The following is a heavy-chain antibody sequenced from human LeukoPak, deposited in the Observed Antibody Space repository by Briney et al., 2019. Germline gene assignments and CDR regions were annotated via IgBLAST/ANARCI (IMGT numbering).Heavy chain of an antibody. Sequence: GGSLRLSCEASGFTFSSYSMNWVRQAPGKGLEWVSSISSSSIYICYTDSVKGRFTISRDNAGNSLYLQMNSLRAEDTAVYYCARETNTSDSSGYIRADVRRDDYWGQGTLVTVSS. CDR3: ARETNTSDSSGYIRADVRRDDY. V-gene: IGHV3-21*01. J-gene: IGHJ4*02. D-gene: IGHD3-22*01. CDR2: ISSSSIYI. CDR1: GFTFSSYS.